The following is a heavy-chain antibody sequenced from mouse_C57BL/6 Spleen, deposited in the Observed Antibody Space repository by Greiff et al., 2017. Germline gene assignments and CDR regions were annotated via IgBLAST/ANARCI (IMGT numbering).Heavy chain of an antibody. J-gene: IGHJ3*01. CDR2: ISDGGSYT. CDR1: GFTFSSYA. CDR3: ARVSYGNFFAY. V-gene: IGHV5-4*01. Sequence: EVHLVESGGGLVKPGGSLKLSCAASGFTFSSYAMSWVRQTPEKRLEWVATISDGGSYTYYPDNVKGRFTISRDNAKNNLYLQMSHLKSEDTAMYYCARVSYGNFFAYWGQGTLVTVSA. D-gene: IGHD2-1*01.